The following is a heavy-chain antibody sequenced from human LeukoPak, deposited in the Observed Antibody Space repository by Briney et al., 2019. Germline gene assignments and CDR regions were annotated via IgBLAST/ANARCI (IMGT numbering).Heavy chain of an antibody. CDR3: ARSTVVTPFDY. CDR1: GGSINSYY. V-gene: IGHV4-59*01. CDR2: IYYSGST. Sequence: PSETLSLTCTVSGGSINSYYWSWIRQPPGKGLEWIGYIYYSGSTNYNPSLKSRVTISVDTSKNQFSLKLSSVTAADTAVYYCARSTVVTPFDYWGQGTLVTVSS. J-gene: IGHJ4*02. D-gene: IGHD4-23*01.